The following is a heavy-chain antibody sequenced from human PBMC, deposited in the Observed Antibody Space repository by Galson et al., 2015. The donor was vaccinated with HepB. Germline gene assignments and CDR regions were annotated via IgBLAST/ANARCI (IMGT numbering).Heavy chain of an antibody. Sequence: PALVKPTQTLTLTCTFSGFSLSRNGVGVGWIRQPPGKALEWLALIYWDDDEHYSPSLKSRLTISKDTSKNQVFLTMTNMDPVDTATYYCARRGYGDYEGVFDYWGQGTLVTVSS. CDR2: IYWDDDE. CDR1: GFSLSRNGVG. J-gene: IGHJ4*02. CDR3: ARRGYGDYEGVFDY. V-gene: IGHV2-5*02. D-gene: IGHD4-17*01.